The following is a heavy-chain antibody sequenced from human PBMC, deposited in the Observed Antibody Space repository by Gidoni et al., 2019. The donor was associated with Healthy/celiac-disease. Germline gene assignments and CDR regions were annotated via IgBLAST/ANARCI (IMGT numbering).Heavy chain of an antibody. V-gene: IGHV3-33*01. CDR1: GFTFSSYG. D-gene: IGHD2-15*01. Sequence: QVQLVESGGGVVQPGRSLRLSCAASGFTFSSYGMHWVSQARGKGLEWVAVIWYDGSNKYYADSVKGRFTISRDNSKNTLYLQMNSLRAEDTAVYYCARDYCSGGSCYWFDPWGQGTLVTVSS. CDR2: IWYDGSNK. CDR3: ARDYCSGGSCYWFDP. J-gene: IGHJ5*02.